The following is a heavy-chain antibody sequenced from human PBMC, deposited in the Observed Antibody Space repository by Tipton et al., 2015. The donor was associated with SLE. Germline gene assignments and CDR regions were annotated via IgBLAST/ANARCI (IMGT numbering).Heavy chain of an antibody. CDR2: IYQSGGT. D-gene: IGHD4-17*01. CDR1: GASISSSY. CDR3: ARGEIATVTTGGYFDY. Sequence: LRLSCNVSGASISSSYLSWIRQPPGKGLEWIGHIYQSGGTYYNPSLKGRVTISVDTSKNQFSLKLRSVTAADTALYYCARGEIATVTTGGYFDYWGQGILVSVSS. J-gene: IGHJ4*02. V-gene: IGHV4-59*01.